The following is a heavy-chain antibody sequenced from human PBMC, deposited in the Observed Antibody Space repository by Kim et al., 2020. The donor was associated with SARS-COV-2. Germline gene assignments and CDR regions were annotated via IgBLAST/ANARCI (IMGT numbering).Heavy chain of an antibody. CDR2: ISYDGSNK. CDR1: GFTFSSYA. Sequence: GGSLRLSCAASGFTFSSYAMHWVRQAPGKGLEWVAVISYDGSNKYYADSVKGRFTISRDNSKNTLYLQMNSLRAEDTAVYYCAREVVVVVPAAIASRYYYYGMDVWGQGTTVTVSS. D-gene: IGHD2-2*01. CDR3: AREVVVVVPAAIASRYYYYGMDV. J-gene: IGHJ6*02. V-gene: IGHV3-30-3*01.